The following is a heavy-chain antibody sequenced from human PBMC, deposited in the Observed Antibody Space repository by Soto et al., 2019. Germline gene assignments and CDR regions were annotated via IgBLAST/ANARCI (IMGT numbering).Heavy chain of an antibody. Sequence: HPGGSLRLSCAASGFTFSSYAMSWVRQAPGKGLEWVSAISGSGGSTYYADSVKGRFTISRDNSKNTLYLQMNSLRAEDTAVYYCAKDSIVVVPAQPRYYYYGMDVWGQGTTVTVSS. V-gene: IGHV3-23*01. CDR3: AKDSIVVVPAQPRYYYYGMDV. CDR2: ISGSGGST. D-gene: IGHD2-2*01. J-gene: IGHJ6*02. CDR1: GFTFSSYA.